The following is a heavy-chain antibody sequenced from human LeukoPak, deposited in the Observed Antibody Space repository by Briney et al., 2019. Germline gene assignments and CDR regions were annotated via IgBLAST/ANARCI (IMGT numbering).Heavy chain of an antibody. V-gene: IGHV1-46*01. CDR3: ARATNFCYYYGMDV. CDR1: GYTFTSYY. CDR2: INPSSGAT. J-gene: IGHJ6*02. D-gene: IGHD1-26*01. Sequence: GASVKVSCKTSGYTFTSYYIHWVRQAPGQGLEWMGIINPSSGATNYAQKFQGRVTMTRDTSTSTVYMELSSQRSEDTAVYYCARATNFCYYYGMDVWGQGTTVTVSS.